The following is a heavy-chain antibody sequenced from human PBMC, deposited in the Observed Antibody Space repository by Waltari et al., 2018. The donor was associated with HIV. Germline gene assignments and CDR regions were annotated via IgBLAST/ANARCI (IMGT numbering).Heavy chain of an antibody. CDR3: ARDSSGYYYVGYGMDV. J-gene: IGHJ6*02. V-gene: IGHV3-30*01. Sequence: QVQLVESGGGVVQPGRSLGLSCAAPGFTFNTYAMYWVRQAPGKGLECVAVISYDGSNKYYADSVKGRFTISRDNSKNTLYLQMNSLRAEDTAVYYCARDSSGYYYVGYGMDVWGQGTTVTVSS. CDR1: GFTFNTYA. D-gene: IGHD3-22*01. CDR2: ISYDGSNK.